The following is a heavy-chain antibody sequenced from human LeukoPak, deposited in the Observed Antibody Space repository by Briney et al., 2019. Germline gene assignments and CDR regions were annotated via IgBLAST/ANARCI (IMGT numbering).Heavy chain of an antibody. CDR1: GGSISSGDYH. V-gene: IGHV4-30-4*01. CDR3: ARAYYGGNSDYFDY. J-gene: IGHJ4*02. Sequence: SQTLSLTCTVSGGSISSGDYHWSCIRQPPGKGLEWIGYIYYSGSTYYNPSLKSRVTISVDTSKNQFSLKLSPVTAADTAVYYCARAYYGGNSDYFDYWGQGTLVTVSS. CDR2: IYYSGST. D-gene: IGHD4-23*01.